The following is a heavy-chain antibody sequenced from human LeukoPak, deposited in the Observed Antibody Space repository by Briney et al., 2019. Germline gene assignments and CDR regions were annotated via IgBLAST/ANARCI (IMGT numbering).Heavy chain of an antibody. J-gene: IGHJ4*02. CDR2: LTRYGTT. D-gene: IGHD2-2*01. CDR3: ASYCSSTSCYHRAFDY. V-gene: IGHV4-34*01. CDR1: SGSFSNYY. Sequence: SETLSLTCAVYSGSFSNYYWSWIRQPPGKGLEWIGELTRYGTTNYNPSLKSRVSMSLDTSNNQFSLRLASVTAADTAVYYCASYCSSTSCYHRAFDYWGQGTLVTVSS.